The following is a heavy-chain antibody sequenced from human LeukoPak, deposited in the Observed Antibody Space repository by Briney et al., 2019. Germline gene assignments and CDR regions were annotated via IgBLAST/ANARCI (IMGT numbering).Heavy chain of an antibody. Sequence: PGGSLRLSCAASGFTFSSHSMNWVRQAPGKGLEWVSSISGSSSYIYYADSVKGRFTISRDNAKNSLYLQMNSLRAEDTAVYYCARGIGYYDSSGYYYWGQGTLVTVSS. CDR3: ARGIGYYDSSGYYY. CDR2: ISGSSSYI. D-gene: IGHD3-22*01. V-gene: IGHV3-21*01. J-gene: IGHJ4*02. CDR1: GFTFSSHS.